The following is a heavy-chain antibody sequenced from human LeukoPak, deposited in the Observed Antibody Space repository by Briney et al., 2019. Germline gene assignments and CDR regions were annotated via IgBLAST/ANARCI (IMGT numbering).Heavy chain of an antibody. V-gene: IGHV3-9*03. CDR3: AKARFSSSWYSGSYFDY. Sequence: GGSLRLSCAASGFTFDDYAMHWVRQAPGKGLEWVSGISWNGGSIGYADSVKGRFTISRDDAKNSLYLQMNSLRAEDMALYYCAKARFSSSWYSGSYFDYWGQGTLVTVSS. J-gene: IGHJ4*02. D-gene: IGHD6-13*01. CDR2: ISWNGGSI. CDR1: GFTFDDYA.